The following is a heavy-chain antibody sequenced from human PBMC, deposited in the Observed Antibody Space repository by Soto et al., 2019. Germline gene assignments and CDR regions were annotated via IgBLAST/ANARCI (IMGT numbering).Heavy chain of an antibody. CDR1: GYSFISYW. Sequence: GESLKISCKASGYSFISYWIGWVRQMPGKGLEWMGIIYPADSDTKYSPPFQGRVTISADTSISTAYLQWSSLKASDTAVYYCARRYLGGMSTAPLDYWGQGTLVTVSS. CDR2: IYPADSDT. D-gene: IGHD1-26*01. CDR3: ARRYLGGMSTAPLDY. V-gene: IGHV5-51*01. J-gene: IGHJ4*02.